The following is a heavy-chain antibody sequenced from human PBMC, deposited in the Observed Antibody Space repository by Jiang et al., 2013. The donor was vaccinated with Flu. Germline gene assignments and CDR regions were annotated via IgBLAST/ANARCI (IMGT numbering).Heavy chain of an antibody. CDR1: GFTFSSYA. CDR2: ISGSGGST. V-gene: IGHV3-23*01. CDR3: AKDRYDSSGYYYDYFDY. Sequence: GGPLRLSCAASGFTFSSYAMSWVRQAPGKGLEWVSAISGSGGSTYYADSVKGRFTISRDNSKNTLYLQMNSLRAEDTAVYYCAKDRYDSSGYYYDYFDYWGQGTLVTVSS. J-gene: IGHJ4*02. D-gene: IGHD3-22*01.